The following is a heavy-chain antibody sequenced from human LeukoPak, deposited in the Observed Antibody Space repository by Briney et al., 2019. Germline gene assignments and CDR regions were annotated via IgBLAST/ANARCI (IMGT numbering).Heavy chain of an antibody. CDR3: AKDLSSSGSYSSVDY. D-gene: IGHD1-26*01. CDR1: GYTFTSYG. J-gene: IGHJ4*02. Sequence: ASVKVSCKTSGYTFTSYGISWVRQAPGQGLEWMGWISAYNGNTNYAQKLQGRVTMTTDTSTSTAYMELRSMRAEDTAVYYYAKDLSSSGSYSSVDYWGQGTLVTVSS. V-gene: IGHV1-18*01. CDR2: ISAYNGNT.